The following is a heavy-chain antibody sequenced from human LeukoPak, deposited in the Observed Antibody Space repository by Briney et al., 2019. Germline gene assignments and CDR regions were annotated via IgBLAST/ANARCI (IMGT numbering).Heavy chain of an antibody. CDR3: ARDPAYYYDSSGYYSGGYFDY. CDR2: ISYDVSNK. V-gene: IGHV3-30*04. Sequence: GRSLRLSCAASGFTFSNYAIHWVRQAPGKGLEWVAVISYDVSNKYYADSVKGRFTISRDNSKNTLYLQMNSLRAEDTAVYYCARDPAYYYDSSGYYSGGYFDYWGQGTLVTVSS. D-gene: IGHD3-22*01. CDR1: GFTFSNYA. J-gene: IGHJ4*02.